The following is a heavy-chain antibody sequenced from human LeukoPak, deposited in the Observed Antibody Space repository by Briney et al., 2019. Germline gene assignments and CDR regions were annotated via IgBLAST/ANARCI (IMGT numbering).Heavy chain of an antibody. J-gene: IGHJ4*02. CDR2: VDNDGSGS. Sequence: GGSLRLSCAASGFTFSSYYMHWVRQAQGKGLVWVSRVDNDGSGSIYADSVKGRFTTSRDNAKNTVFLQMNSLRVEDTAVYYCARGGFSHGFDLWGQGTRVTVSS. CDR1: GFTFSSYY. D-gene: IGHD2/OR15-2a*01. CDR3: ARGGFSHGFDL. V-gene: IGHV3-74*01.